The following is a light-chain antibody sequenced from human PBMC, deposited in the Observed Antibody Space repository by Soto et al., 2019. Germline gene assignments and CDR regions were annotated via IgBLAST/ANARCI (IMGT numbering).Light chain of an antibody. V-gene: IGKV1-5*03. Sequence: IHMTQSPSTLSGTVGDRVTITCLASQTISSWLAWYQQKPGKAPKLLIYKASTLKSGVPSRFSGSGSGTEFTLTISSLQPDDFATYYCQQYNSYSWTFGQGTKVDI. CDR3: QQYNSYSWT. CDR1: QTISSW. J-gene: IGKJ1*01. CDR2: KAS.